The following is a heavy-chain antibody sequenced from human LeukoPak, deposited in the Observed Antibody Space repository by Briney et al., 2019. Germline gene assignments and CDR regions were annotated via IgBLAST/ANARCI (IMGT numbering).Heavy chain of an antibody. D-gene: IGHD5-12*01. CDR1: GGSISSYY. J-gene: IGHJ6*02. CDR3: ARLGGYDYHYYYYGMDA. CDR2: IYYSGST. Sequence: PSETLSLTCTVSGGSISSYYWSWIRQPPGKGLEWIGYIYYSGSTNYNPSLKSRVTISVDTSKNQFSLKLSSVTAADTAVYYCARLGGYDYHYYYYGMDAWGQGTTVTVSS. V-gene: IGHV4-59*08.